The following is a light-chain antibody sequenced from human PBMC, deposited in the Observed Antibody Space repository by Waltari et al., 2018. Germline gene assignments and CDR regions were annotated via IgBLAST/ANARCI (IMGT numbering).Light chain of an antibody. CDR1: QSISNW. Sequence: DIEMTQSPSTLSASVGDRVTITCRASQSISNWLAWYQQKPGKAPNLLIYKASSLESGVPSRFSGRGSGTEFTLTISSLQPDDFATYYCQQYYSYPITFGGGTKVEIK. J-gene: IGKJ4*01. CDR3: QQYYSYPIT. V-gene: IGKV1-5*03. CDR2: KAS.